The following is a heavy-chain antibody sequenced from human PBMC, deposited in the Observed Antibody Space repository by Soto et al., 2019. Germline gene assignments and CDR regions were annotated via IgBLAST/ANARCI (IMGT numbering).Heavy chain of an antibody. V-gene: IGHV3-30-3*01. Sequence: VQLVESGGGVVQPGRSLRLSCAASGFTFSSYAMHWVRQAPGQGLEWVAVISYDGSNKYYADSVKGRFTISRVNCRNTLYLQMNSLRAEDTAVYYCATTIRRATGDYWGQGTLVIVSS. CDR3: ATTIRRATGDY. D-gene: IGHD1-1*01. J-gene: IGHJ4*02. CDR1: GFTFSSYA. CDR2: ISYDGSNK.